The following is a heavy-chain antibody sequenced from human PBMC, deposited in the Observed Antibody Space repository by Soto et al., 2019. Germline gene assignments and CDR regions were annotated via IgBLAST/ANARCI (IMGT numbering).Heavy chain of an antibody. V-gene: IGHV1-69*12. J-gene: IGHJ1*01. CDR1: GGTFSSYA. CDR3: ATKEGDYYYDSSGYYVEYFQH. CDR2: IIPIFGTA. D-gene: IGHD3-22*01. Sequence: QVQLVQSGAEVKKPGSSVKVSCKASGGTFSSYAISWVRQAPGQGLEWMGGIIPIFGTANYAQKFQGRVTITADESTSPAYMELSSLRSEDTAVYYCATKEGDYYYDSSGYYVEYFQHWGQGTLVTVSS.